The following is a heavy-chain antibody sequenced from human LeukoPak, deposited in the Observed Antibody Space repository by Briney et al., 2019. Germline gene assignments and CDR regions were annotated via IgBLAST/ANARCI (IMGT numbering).Heavy chain of an antibody. J-gene: IGHJ4*02. CDR3: ALYSSGAAADD. Sequence: GGSLRLSCAASGFTVSSNYMSWVRQAPGKGLEWVSVIYSGGSTYYADSVKGRFTISRDNSKNTLYLQMNSLRAEDTAVYYCALYSSGAAADDWGQGTLVTVSS. CDR2: IYSGGST. D-gene: IGHD6-19*01. V-gene: IGHV3-53*01. CDR1: GFTVSSNY.